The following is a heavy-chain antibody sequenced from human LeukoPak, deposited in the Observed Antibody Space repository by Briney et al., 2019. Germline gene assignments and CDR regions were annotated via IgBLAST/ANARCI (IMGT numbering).Heavy chain of an antibody. CDR2: IKQDGSEK. D-gene: IGHD6-19*01. CDR1: GFTFSSYW. V-gene: IGHV3-7*01. Sequence: GGSLRLSCAASGFTFSSYWMSWVRQAPGKGPEWVANIKQDGSEKYYVDSVKGRFTISRDNAKNSLYLQMNSLRAEDTAVYYCARDRPYSSGGHDYWGQGTLVTVSS. CDR3: ARDRPYSSGGHDY. J-gene: IGHJ4*02.